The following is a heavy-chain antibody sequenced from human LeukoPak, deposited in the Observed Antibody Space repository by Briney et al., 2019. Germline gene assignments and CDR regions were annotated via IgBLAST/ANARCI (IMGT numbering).Heavy chain of an antibody. CDR3: AKRIDTRGSTHYHDY. CDR2: ISFGGGYT. Sequence: GGSLRLSCVGYGFTFSNYTMTWVRQAPGKGLEWVSSISFGGGYTFYADSVKGHFTISRDNSRSTLYLQMNNLRAEDTALYYCAKRIDTRGSTHYHDYWGQGTLVTVSS. D-gene: IGHD3-22*01. J-gene: IGHJ4*02. V-gene: IGHV3-23*01. CDR1: GFTFSNYT.